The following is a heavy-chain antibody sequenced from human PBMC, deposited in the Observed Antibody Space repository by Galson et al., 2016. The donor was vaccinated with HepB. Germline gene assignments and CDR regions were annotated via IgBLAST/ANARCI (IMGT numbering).Heavy chain of an antibody. CDR1: GFTFSSYA. J-gene: IGHJ4*02. Sequence: SLRLSCAASGFTFSSYAMSWVRQAPGKGLEWVSAISITVSSTYYADSVKGRFTISRDSSKNTLYLQMNTLRSEDTAIYYCAKRIGAGGQFDYWGQGTLVTVSS. CDR2: ISITVSST. CDR3: AKRIGAGGQFDY. D-gene: IGHD6-13*01. V-gene: IGHV3-23*01.